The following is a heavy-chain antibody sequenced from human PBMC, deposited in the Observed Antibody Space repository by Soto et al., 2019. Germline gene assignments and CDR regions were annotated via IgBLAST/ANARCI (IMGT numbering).Heavy chain of an antibody. CDR1: GFTFSSHE. J-gene: IGHJ4*02. Sequence: PWGSLRLSCAASGFTFSSHEMNWVRQAPGKGLEWVSYISSSGSTIYYADSVKGRFTISRDNAKNSLYLQMNSLRAEDTAVYYCANGEGAAAGKLYFDYWGQGTLVTVSS. CDR2: ISSSGSTI. V-gene: IGHV3-48*03. D-gene: IGHD6-13*01. CDR3: ANGEGAAAGKLYFDY.